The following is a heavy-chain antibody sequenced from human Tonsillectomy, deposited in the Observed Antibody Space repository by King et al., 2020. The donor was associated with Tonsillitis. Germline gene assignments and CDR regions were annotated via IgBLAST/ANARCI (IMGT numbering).Heavy chain of an antibody. CDR3: AKYNQGYLVAGTFDY. CDR1: GFTFDDYA. D-gene: IGHD6-19*01. V-gene: IGHV3-9*01. J-gene: IGHJ4*02. CDR2: ISWNSGSI. Sequence: DVQLVESGGGLVQPGRSLRLSCAASGFTFDDYAMHWVRQAPGKGLEWVSGISWNSGSIGYADSVKGRFTISKDNAKNSLYLQMNSLRAEDTALYYCAKYNQGYLVAGTFDYWGQGTLVTVSS.